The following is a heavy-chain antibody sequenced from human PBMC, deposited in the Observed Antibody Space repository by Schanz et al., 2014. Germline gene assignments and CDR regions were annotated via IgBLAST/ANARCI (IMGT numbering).Heavy chain of an antibody. CDR3: ARRVPYSFGLDV. D-gene: IGHD1-1*01. CDR2: ISASGDST. V-gene: IGHV3-23*04. CDR1: GFTFSSYV. Sequence: EVQVVESGGGLVQPGGSLRLSCVASGFTFSSYVMNWVRQAPGRGLEWVSFISASGDSTSYADSVKGRFTISRDNSKNTLYLQMNSLRDEDTAMYYCARRVPYSFGLDVWGQGATVTVSS. J-gene: IGHJ6*02.